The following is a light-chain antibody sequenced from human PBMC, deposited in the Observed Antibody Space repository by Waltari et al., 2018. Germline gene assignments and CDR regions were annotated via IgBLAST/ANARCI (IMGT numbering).Light chain of an antibody. CDR2: WAS. CDR3: QQYYSFPFT. CDR1: QFILYESDNKNY. V-gene: IGKV4-1*01. J-gene: IGKJ2*01. Sequence: DIVMTQSPDSLPVSLGERAAINCRSSQFILYESDNKNYLGWYQQKPGQSPKLLISWASTRESGVPHRFSGSGSVTDFTLTISSLQAEDVAVYYCQQYYSFPFTFGQGTKLE.